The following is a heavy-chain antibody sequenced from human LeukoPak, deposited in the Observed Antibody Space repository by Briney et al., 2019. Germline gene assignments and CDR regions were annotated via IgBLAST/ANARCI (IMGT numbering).Heavy chain of an antibody. CDR3: SKDVTPANAWDLDY. V-gene: IGHV3-23*01. J-gene: IGHJ4*02. CDR1: GFSFSTYS. CDR2: IYGSGSKT. Sequence: GGSLRLSCAASGFSFSTYSMTWVRQGPGKGLEWVSSIYGSGSKTFYADSVKGRFTISRDNSKNMLYLQMNSLRAEDTAIYYCSKDVTPANAWDLDYWGQGTLVTVSS. D-gene: IGHD1-26*01.